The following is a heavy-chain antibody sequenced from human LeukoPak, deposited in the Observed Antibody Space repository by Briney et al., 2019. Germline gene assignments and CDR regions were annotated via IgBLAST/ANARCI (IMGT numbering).Heavy chain of an antibody. D-gene: IGHD3-10*01. Sequence: GESLRISCKGSGYSFTTYWISWVRQMPGKGLEWMGRIDPSDSYTKYSPSFQGLVTLSADKSISTAYLQWSSLVASDAAMYYCARLNYYGSGSYSHDYWGQGALVTVSS. V-gene: IGHV5-10-1*01. CDR1: GYSFTTYW. CDR3: ARLNYYGSGSYSHDY. CDR2: IDPSDSYT. J-gene: IGHJ4*02.